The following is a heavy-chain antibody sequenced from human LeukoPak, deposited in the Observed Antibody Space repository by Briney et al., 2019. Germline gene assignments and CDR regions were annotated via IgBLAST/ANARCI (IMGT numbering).Heavy chain of an antibody. CDR2: INPNSGGT. Sequence: VASVKVSCKASGYTFTGYYMHWVRQAPGQGLEWMGWINPNSGGTNYAQKSQGRVTMTRNTSISTAYMELSRLRSDDTAVYYCAREMAVAGTLYYYYYGMDVWGQGTTVTVSS. D-gene: IGHD6-19*01. CDR1: GYTFTGYY. J-gene: IGHJ6*02. V-gene: IGHV1-2*02. CDR3: AREMAVAGTLYYYYYGMDV.